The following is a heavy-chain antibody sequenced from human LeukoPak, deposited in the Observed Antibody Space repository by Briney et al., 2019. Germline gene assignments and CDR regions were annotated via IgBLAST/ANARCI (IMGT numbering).Heavy chain of an antibody. Sequence: ASVKVSCKASGYTFTGYYMHWVRQATGQGLEWMGWINPNSGGTNYAQKFQGRVTMTRDTSISTAYMELSRLRSDDTAVYYCAREDSGYDWGGRGFDYWGQGTLVTVSS. CDR1: GYTFTGYY. CDR2: INPNSGGT. D-gene: IGHD5-12*01. CDR3: AREDSGYDWGGRGFDY. V-gene: IGHV1-2*02. J-gene: IGHJ4*02.